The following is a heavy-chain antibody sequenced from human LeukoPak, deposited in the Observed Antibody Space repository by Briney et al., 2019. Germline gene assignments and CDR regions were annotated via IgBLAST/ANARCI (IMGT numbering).Heavy chain of an antibody. CDR3: ARVYNYCDSSGPIDY. Sequence: GRSLRLSCAASGFTFSSYAMHWVRQAPGKGLEWVAVISYDGSNKYYADSAKGRFTVSRDNSKNTLYLQMNSLRAEDTAVYYCARVYNYCDSSGPIDYWGQGTLVTVSS. CDR2: ISYDGSNK. D-gene: IGHD3-22*01. J-gene: IGHJ4*02. CDR1: GFTFSSYA. V-gene: IGHV3-30*04.